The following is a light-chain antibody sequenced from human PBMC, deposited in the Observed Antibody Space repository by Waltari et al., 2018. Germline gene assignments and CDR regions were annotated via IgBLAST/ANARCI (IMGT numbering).Light chain of an antibody. V-gene: IGKV4-1*01. CDR1: QSVLYRSSNRNY. CDR3: QQYYDTPQT. J-gene: IGKJ1*01. Sequence: DIVMTQSPDSLAVSLGERATINCKSSQSVLYRSSNRNYLAWYQQKSGQPPKLLIYWASTRESGVPDRFGGSGSGTDFTLTISSLQAEDVAVYYCQQYYDTPQTFGQGTKVEIK. CDR2: WAS.